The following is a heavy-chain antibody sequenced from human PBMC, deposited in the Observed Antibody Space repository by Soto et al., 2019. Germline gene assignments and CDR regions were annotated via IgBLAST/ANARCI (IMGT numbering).Heavy chain of an antibody. V-gene: IGHV3-7*03. CDR2: IKEDGSEK. CDR1: GFTFSSDW. D-gene: IGHD6-13*01. Sequence: GSLRLSCGASGFTFSSDWMTWVRQAPWKGLEWVANIKEDGSEKYYVDSVKGRFTISRDNAEKSLYLQMNSLRAEDSAVYYCARGIQQLDSWGQGTTVTVSS. CDR3: ARGIQQLDS. J-gene: IGHJ6*02.